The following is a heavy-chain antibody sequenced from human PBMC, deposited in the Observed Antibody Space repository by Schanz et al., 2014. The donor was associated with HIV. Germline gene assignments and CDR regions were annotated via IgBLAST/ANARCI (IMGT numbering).Heavy chain of an antibody. Sequence: EVQLLESGGGLVQPGGSLRLSCAASGFTFSSYAMTWVRQAPGKGLDWVSSISESGGRSYYADSVNGRFTISRDNSKNTLYLQMNSLRAEDTAVYYCAKERRERWLPGRGGLDVWGQGTTVAVSS. CDR2: ISESGGRS. J-gene: IGHJ6*02. CDR3: AKERRERWLPGRGGLDV. D-gene: IGHD1-1*01. V-gene: IGHV3-23*01. CDR1: GFTFSSYA.